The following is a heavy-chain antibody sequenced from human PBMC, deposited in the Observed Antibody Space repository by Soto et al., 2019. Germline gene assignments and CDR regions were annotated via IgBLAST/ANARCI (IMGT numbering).Heavy chain of an antibody. V-gene: IGHV3-30*18. CDR3: AKEGLEGGY. CDR1: GFTFSSYG. J-gene: IGHJ4*02. Sequence: QVQLVESGGGVVQPGRSLRLSCAASGFTFSSYGMHWVRQAPGKGLEWVAVISYDGSNKYYADSVKGRFTISRDNSKNPLYLQMNSLRAEDTAVYYCAKEGLEGGYWGQGTLVTVSS. D-gene: IGHD2-15*01. CDR2: ISYDGSNK.